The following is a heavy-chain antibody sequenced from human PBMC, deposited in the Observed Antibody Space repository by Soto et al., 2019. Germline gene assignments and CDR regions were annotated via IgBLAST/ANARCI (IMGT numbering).Heavy chain of an antibody. CDR1: GFTFSDYY. Sequence: QVQVVESGGGLVKPGGSLRLSCAASGFTFSDYYMTWIRQAPGKGLEWVSYIGTSSDYTNYADSVKGRFTISRDNAKNSLYLRMNSLRAEDTAVYYCARGGVRGTTSRGQVYNWGQGTLVTVSS. CDR3: ARGGVRGTTSRGQVYN. CDR2: IGTSSDYT. D-gene: IGHD1-7*01. J-gene: IGHJ4*02. V-gene: IGHV3-11*06.